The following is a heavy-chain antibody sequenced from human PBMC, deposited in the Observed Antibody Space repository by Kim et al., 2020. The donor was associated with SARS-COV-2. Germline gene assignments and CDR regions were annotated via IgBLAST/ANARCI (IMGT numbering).Heavy chain of an antibody. V-gene: IGHV3-30*04. CDR1: GFTFSSYA. CDR2: ISYDGSNK. J-gene: IGHJ6*02. CDR3: STSSGGSGCYYNVVFHFYYGMDV. D-gene: IGHD3-10*01. Sequence: GGSLRLSCAASGFTFSSYAMHWVRQAPGKGLEWVAVISYDGSNKYYADSVKGRFTISRDNSKNTLYLQMNSLRAEDTAVYYCSTSSGGSGCYYNVVFHFYYGMDVWGQGTTVTVSS.